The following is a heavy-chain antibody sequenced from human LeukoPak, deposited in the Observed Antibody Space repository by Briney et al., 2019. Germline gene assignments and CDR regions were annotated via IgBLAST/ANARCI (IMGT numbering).Heavy chain of an antibody. CDR3: ARGLSYDSSGPNFDY. CDR1: GGSISSGGYS. V-gene: IGHV4-30-2*01. Sequence: SETLSLTCSVSGGSISSGGYSWSRIRQPPGKGLEWIGYIYHSGSTYYNPSLKSRVTISVDRSKNQFSLKLSSVTAADTAVYYCARGLSYDSSGPNFDYWGQGTLVTVSS. CDR2: IYHSGST. D-gene: IGHD3-22*01. J-gene: IGHJ4*02.